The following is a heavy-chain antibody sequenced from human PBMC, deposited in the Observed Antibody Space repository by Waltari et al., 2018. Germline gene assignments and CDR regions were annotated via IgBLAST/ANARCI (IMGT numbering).Heavy chain of an antibody. CDR1: GYTFTDYY. D-gene: IGHD6-13*01. V-gene: IGHV1-69-2*01. Sequence: SGYTFTDYYMHWVQQAPGKGLEWMGRVDPEDGETIYAEKFQGRVTITADTSTDTAYMELSSLRSEDTAVYYCATEPIAAAGTSRDYWGQGTLVTVSS. J-gene: IGHJ4*02. CDR3: ATEPIAAAGTSRDY. CDR2: VDPEDGET.